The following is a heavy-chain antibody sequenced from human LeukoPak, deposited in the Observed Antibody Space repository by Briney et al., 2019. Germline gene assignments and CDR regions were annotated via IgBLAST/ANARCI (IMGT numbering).Heavy chain of an antibody. J-gene: IGHJ4*02. CDR3: GYYDSSGYYDNDY. V-gene: IGHV3-11*01. D-gene: IGHD3-22*01. Sequence: PGGSLRLSRAASGFTFSDYYMSWIRQAPGKGLEWVSYISSSGSTIYYADSVKGRFTISRDNAKNSLYLQMNSLRAEDTAVYYCGYYDSSGYYDNDYWGQGTLVTVSS. CDR2: ISSSGSTI. CDR1: GFTFSDYY.